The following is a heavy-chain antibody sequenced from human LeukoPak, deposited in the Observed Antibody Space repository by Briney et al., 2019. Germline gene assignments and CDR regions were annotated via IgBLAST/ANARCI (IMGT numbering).Heavy chain of an antibody. V-gene: IGHV1-8*01. J-gene: IGHJ4*02. D-gene: IGHD3-22*01. Sequence: ASVKVSCKASGYTFTSYDINWVRQATGQGLEWMGWMNPNSGNTGYAQKFQGRVTMTRNTSISTAYMELSSPRSEDTAVHYCARGGPYYYDSSGYYIGYWGQGTLVTVSS. CDR2: MNPNSGNT. CDR3: ARGGPYYYDSSGYYIGY. CDR1: GYTFTSYD.